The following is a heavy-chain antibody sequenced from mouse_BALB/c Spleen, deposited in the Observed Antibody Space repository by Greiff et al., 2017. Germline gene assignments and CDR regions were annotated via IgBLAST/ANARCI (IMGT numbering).Heavy chain of an antibody. CDR1: GFTFSDYY. D-gene: IGHD3-1*01. CDR2: ISDGGSYT. J-gene: IGHJ3*01. Sequence: EVMLVESGGGLVKPGGSLKLSCAASGFTFSDYYMYWVRQTPEKRLEWVATISDGGSYTYYPDSVKGRFTISRDNAKNNLYLQMSSLKSEDTAMYYCARGAARAWFAYWGQGTLVTVSA. V-gene: IGHV5-4*02. CDR3: ARGAARAWFAY.